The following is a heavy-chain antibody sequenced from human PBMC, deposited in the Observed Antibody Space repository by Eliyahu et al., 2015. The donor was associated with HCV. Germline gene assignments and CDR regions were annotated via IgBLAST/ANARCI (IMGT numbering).Heavy chain of an antibody. D-gene: IGHD4-23*01. CDR1: SGSLSSDNYY. CDR3: ARYLTTVEDDYFDY. Sequence: QLRLKESGPGLVRPSQTLSLTCSVSSGSLSSDNYYWTWIRQHPGKGLEYIGYISYTGGTFYNPSLKSRISISVDTSRNQFSLTLRSVTAADTAVYYCARYLTTVEDDYFDYWGQGTLVTVSS. V-gene: IGHV4-31*03. CDR2: ISYTGGT. J-gene: IGHJ4*02.